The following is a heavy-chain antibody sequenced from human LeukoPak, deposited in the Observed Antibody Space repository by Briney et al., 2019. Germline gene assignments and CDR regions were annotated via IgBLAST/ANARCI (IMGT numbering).Heavy chain of an antibody. J-gene: IGHJ4*02. V-gene: IGHV3-23*01. CDR2: INGSGGST. Sequence: GGSLRLSCAASGFTFSSYAMSWVRQAPGKGLEWVSDINGSGGSTYYADSVKGRFTVSRDDPHNTLYLQMNSVRAEDTAVYFCARGGVDHYGSGTYYLMYYFDHWGQGALVTVSS. D-gene: IGHD3-10*01. CDR1: GFTFSSYA. CDR3: ARGGVDHYGSGTYYLMYYFDH.